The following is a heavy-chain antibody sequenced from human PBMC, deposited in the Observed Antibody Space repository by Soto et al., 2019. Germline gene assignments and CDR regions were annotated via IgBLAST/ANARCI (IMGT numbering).Heavy chain of an antibody. CDR2: ISSDGTTK. J-gene: IGHJ4*02. CDR3: AAHTATTQQN. D-gene: IGHD4-17*01. V-gene: IGHV3-48*01. CDR1: GFSFSSYS. Sequence: GGSLRLSCAASGFSFSSYSINWVRQAPGKGLEWVSYISSDGTTKYFADSVRGRFTISRDNAKNSLWLQMSSLRADDTAVYYCAAHTATTQQNWGQGTLVTVSS.